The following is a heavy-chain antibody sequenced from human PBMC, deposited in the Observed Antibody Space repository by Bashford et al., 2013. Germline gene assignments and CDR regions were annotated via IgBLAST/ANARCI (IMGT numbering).Heavy chain of an antibody. Sequence: VASVKVSCTASGYTFANCYIHWVRQAPGQGLEWLGIINPSGGGASYSQNFQGRVTMTSDTSTNTVYIDLSSLRSEDTALYYCARSIAARGHFDYWAREPWSPSPQ. J-gene: IGHJ4*02. CDR3: ARSIAARGHFDY. CDR1: GYTFANCY. D-gene: IGHD6-6*01. CDR2: INPSGGGA. V-gene: IGHV1-46*01.